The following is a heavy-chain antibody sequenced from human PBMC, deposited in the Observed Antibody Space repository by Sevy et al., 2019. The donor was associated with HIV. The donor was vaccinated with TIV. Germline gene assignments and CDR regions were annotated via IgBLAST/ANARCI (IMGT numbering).Heavy chain of an antibody. Sequence: GGSLRLSCTASGFTFSYYGMHWVRQAPGKGLEWVAFIGYDGTDKYYSESVKGRFAISRDNSKNTVFLEMNSLRTDDTAIYYCAKNTASAAPGGFDYWGQGALVTVSS. CDR3: AKNTASAAPGGFDY. CDR1: GFTFSYYG. V-gene: IGHV3-30*02. CDR2: IGYDGTDK. J-gene: IGHJ4*02. D-gene: IGHD2-2*01.